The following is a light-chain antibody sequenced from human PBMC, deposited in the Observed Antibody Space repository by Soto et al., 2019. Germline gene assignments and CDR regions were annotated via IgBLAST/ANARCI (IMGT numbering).Light chain of an antibody. J-gene: IGLJ2*01. V-gene: IGLV1-47*01. CDR3: AAWDDSLSVYVV. Sequence: QSALTQPPSASGTPGQRVTISCSGSSSNIGSNYVYWYQQLPGTAPKLLIYRNNQRPSGVPDRFSGSKSGTSASLAISGLRSEDEADYYCAAWDDSLSVYVVFGGGTKVTVL. CDR1: SSNIGSNY. CDR2: RNN.